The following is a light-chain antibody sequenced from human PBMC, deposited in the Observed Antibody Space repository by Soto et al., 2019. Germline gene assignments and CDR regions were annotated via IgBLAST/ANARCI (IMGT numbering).Light chain of an antibody. CDR1: SSNIGSNT. V-gene: IGLV1-44*01. J-gene: IGLJ1*01. CDR3: AAWDDCLNGYV. CDR2: SYN. Sequence: QSVLTQPPSAYGTPGQRVTISCSGSSSNIGSNTVNWDQQLPGTAPKLLIYSYNQRPSGVPDRFSDSKSGTSASLAISGLQFEDEADYYCAAWDDCLNGYVFGTGTKLTVL.